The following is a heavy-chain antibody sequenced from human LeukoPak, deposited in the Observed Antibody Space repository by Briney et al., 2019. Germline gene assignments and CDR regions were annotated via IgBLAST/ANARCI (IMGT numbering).Heavy chain of an antibody. CDR1: GFTFSSYG. D-gene: IGHD6-19*01. CDR2: ISYDGSNK. Sequence: GGSLRLSCAASGFTFSSYGMHWVRQAPGKGLEWVAVISYDGSNKYYADSVKGRFTISRDNSKNTLYLQMNSLRAEDTAVYYCAKDRGKAVAGTLYYYYGMDVWGQGTTVTVSS. CDR3: AKDRGKAVAGTLYYYYGMDV. V-gene: IGHV3-30*18. J-gene: IGHJ6*02.